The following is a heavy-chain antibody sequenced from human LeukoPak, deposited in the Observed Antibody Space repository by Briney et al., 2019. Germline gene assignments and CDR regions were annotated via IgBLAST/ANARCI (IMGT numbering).Heavy chain of an antibody. CDR1: GGSISSYY. J-gene: IGHJ6*03. CDR2: IYYSGST. D-gene: IGHD3-16*01. Sequence: PSETLSLTCTVSGGSISSYYWSWIRQPPGKGLEWIGYIYYSGSTNYNPSLKSRVTMSVDTSNNKISLKLSSVTAADTAVYYCARIIRGRDHYQYMDVWGTGTTVTVSS. V-gene: IGHV4-59*12. CDR3: ARIIRGRDHYQYMDV.